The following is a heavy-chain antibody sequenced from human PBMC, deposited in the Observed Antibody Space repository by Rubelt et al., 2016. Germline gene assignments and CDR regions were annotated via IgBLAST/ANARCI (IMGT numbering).Heavy chain of an antibody. CDR2: INHRGST. D-gene: IGHD3-16*01. Sequence: QVQLQQWGAGLLKPSETLSLTCAVYGGSFSDYYWSWIRQPPGKGLEWIGEINHRGSTKYNPSLKRRVTVSVDTSKNQFSLRLSSVTAADTAGYYCARGQPGGGRFDFWSQGTLVTVSS. CDR1: GGSFSDYY. V-gene: IGHV4-34*01. CDR3: ARGQPGGGRFDF. J-gene: IGHJ4*02.